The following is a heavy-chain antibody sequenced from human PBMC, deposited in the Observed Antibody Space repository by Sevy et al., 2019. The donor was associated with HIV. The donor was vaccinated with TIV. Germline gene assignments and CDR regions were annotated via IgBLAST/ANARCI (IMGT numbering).Heavy chain of an antibody. CDR3: AYIPAAGTGGSAFDV. J-gene: IGHJ3*01. V-gene: IGHV3-23*01. CDR2: ISGSGGRT. CDR1: GFTFSSDA. D-gene: IGHD6-13*01. Sequence: GGSLRLSCAASGFTFSSDAMSWVRQAPGQGLEWVSGISGSGGRTYYADSVKGRFTISRDNSKKTLYLQVNSLRVEDTAVYYCAYIPAAGTGGSAFDVWGQGTMVTVSS.